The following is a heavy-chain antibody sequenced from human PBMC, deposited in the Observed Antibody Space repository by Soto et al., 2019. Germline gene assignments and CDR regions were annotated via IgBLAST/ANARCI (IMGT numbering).Heavy chain of an antibody. CDR3: ARYTTEGYCSGGSCYQ. V-gene: IGHV1-69*02. Sequence: QVQLVQSGAEVKKPGSSVKVSCKASGGTFSSYTISWVRQAPGQGLEWMGRIIPILGIANYAQKFQGRVTITADKSKSTAYMEVSSVRCEDTSVYYCARYTTEGYCSGGSCYQWGQESLVNVS. CDR2: IIPILGIA. CDR1: GGTFSSYT. D-gene: IGHD2-15*01. J-gene: IGHJ4*02.